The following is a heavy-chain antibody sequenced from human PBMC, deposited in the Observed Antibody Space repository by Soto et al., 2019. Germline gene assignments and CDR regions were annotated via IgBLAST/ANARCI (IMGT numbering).Heavy chain of an antibody. J-gene: IGHJ4*02. V-gene: IGHV1-69*08. CDR2: IIPILGIA. CDR1: GGTFSSYT. CDR3: ARDAPGYSSGWYY. Sequence: QVQLVQSGAEVKKPGSSVKVSCKASGGTFSSYTISWVRQAPGQGLEWMGRIIPILGIANYAQKFQGRVTITADKSMSTAYMELSSLRSEDTAVYYCARDAPGYSSGWYYWGQGTLVTVSS. D-gene: IGHD6-19*01.